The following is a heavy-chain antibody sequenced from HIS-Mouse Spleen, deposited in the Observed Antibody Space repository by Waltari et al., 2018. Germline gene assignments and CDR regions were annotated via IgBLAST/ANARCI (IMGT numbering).Heavy chain of an antibody. J-gene: IGHJ3*02. Sequence: VQLVESGGGVVQPGRSLRLSCAASGFTFSSHAFDWVRQAPGKGLEWVAVISYDGSNKYYADSVKGRFTISRDNSKNTLYLQMNSLRAEDTAVYYCARDQGGYQMRPFDAFDIWGQGTMVTVSS. D-gene: IGHD5-12*01. CDR1: GFTFSSHA. CDR2: ISYDGSNK. V-gene: IGHV3-30-3*01. CDR3: ARDQGGYQMRPFDAFDI.